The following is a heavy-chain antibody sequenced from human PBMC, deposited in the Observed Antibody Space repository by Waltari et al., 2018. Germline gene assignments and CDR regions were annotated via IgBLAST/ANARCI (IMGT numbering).Heavy chain of an antibody. J-gene: IGHJ4*02. CDR1: GYSFTSYW. Sequence: EVQLVQSGAEVKKPGESLKISCKGSGYSFTSYWIGWVRQMPGKGLQWMGIIYPGDSDTRYSPSFQGQVTISADKSISTAYLQWSSLKASDTAMYYCARRAYYYDSSGYYGANYFDYWGQGTLVTVSS. CDR3: ARRAYYYDSSGYYGANYFDY. V-gene: IGHV5-51*01. D-gene: IGHD3-22*01. CDR2: IYPGDSDT.